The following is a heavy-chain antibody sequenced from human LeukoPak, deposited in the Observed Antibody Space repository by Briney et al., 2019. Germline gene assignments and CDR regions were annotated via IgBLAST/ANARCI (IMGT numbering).Heavy chain of an antibody. CDR1: GGSISSYY. D-gene: IGHD4-17*01. CDR2: IYYSGRT. V-gene: IGHV4-59*01. Sequence: PSETLSLTCTVSGGSISSYYWSWIRQPPGKGLEWSGFIYYSGRTNYNPSLKSRVAISVDTSKNQFSLKLSSVTAADTAVYYCARKHDYGDYRIDYWGQGTLVTVSS. CDR3: ARKHDYGDYRIDY. J-gene: IGHJ4*02.